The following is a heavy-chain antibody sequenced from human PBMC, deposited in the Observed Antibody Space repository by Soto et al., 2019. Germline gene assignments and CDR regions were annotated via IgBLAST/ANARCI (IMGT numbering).Heavy chain of an antibody. J-gene: IGHJ4*02. V-gene: IGHV3-30*18. Sequence: QVQLVESGGGVVQPGRSLRLSCAASGFTFSSYGMHWVRQAPGKGLEWVAVISYDGSNKYYADSVKGRFTISRDNSKNTLYLQMSSLRAEDTAVYYCAKDLVGATSSDWGQGTLVTVSS. D-gene: IGHD1-26*01. CDR3: AKDLVGATSSD. CDR2: ISYDGSNK. CDR1: GFTFSSYG.